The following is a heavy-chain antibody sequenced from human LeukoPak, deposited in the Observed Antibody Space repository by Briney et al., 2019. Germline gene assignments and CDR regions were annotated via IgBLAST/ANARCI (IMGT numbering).Heavy chain of an antibody. CDR1: GFSFSVYW. CDR2: IKSEGTGA. V-gene: IGHV3-74*01. D-gene: IGHD5-24*01. CDR3: ARDRDGHNCYMDV. Sequence: GGSLKLSCAASGFSFSVYWMLWVREVPEKGLEWVSRIKSEGTGATYAGSVNGRFAMSRDNAENTLYLQMNSLRDEDTGIYYCARDRDGHNCYMDVWGKGTTVTVS. J-gene: IGHJ6*03.